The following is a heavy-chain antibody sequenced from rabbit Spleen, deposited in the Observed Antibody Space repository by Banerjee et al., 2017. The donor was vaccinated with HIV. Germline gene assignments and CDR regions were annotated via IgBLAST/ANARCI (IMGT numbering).Heavy chain of an antibody. CDR2: IYTGSSGRT. V-gene: IGHV1S45*01. D-gene: IGHD8-1*01. Sequence: QEQLEESGGDLVKPEGSLTLTCTASGFTLSSNYWICWVRQAPGKGLEWIACIYTGSSGRTYYASWAKGRFTISKTSSTTVTLQMTSLTVADTATYFCARDTGSSFSSYGMDLWGPGTLVTVS. CDR3: ARDTGSSFSSYGMDL. CDR1: GFTLSSNYW. J-gene: IGHJ6*01.